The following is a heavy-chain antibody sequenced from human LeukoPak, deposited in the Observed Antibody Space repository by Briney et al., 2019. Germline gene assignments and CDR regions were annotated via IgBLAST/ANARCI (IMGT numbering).Heavy chain of an antibody. J-gene: IGHJ4*02. CDR1: GYSISSGYY. CDR2: IYTSGST. Sequence: SETLSLTCTVSGYSISSGYYWSWIRQPAGKGLEWIGRIYTSGSTNYNPSLKSRVTMSVDTSKNQFSLKLSSVTAADTAVYYCARDSEDTAMGVDYWGQGTLVTVSS. D-gene: IGHD5-18*01. CDR3: ARDSEDTAMGVDY. V-gene: IGHV4-4*07.